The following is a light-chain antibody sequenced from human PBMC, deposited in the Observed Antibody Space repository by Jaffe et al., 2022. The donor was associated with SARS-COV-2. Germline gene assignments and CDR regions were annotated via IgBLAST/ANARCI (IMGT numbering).Light chain of an antibody. Sequence: EIVLTQSPATLSLSPGERATLSCRASQSVSSYLAWYQQKPGQAPRLLIYDASNRATGIPARFSGSGSGTDFTLTISSLEPADFAVYYCQQRSNFGQGTRLEIK. CDR3: QQRSN. CDR2: DAS. CDR1: QSVSSY. V-gene: IGKV3-11*01. J-gene: IGKJ5*01.